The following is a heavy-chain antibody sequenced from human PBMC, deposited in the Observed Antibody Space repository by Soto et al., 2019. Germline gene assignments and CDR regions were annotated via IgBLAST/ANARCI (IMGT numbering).Heavy chain of an antibody. V-gene: IGHV4-59*01. J-gene: IGHJ6*03. CDR3: ASQGTYRSGYAYGRDYYYYYYMDV. D-gene: IGHD5-12*01. CDR2: IYYSGST. CDR1: GGSISSYY. Sequence: PSETLSLTCTVSGGSISSYYWSSIRQPPGKGLEWIGFIYYSGSTNYNPSLKSRVTISVDTSKNQFSLKLSSVTAADTAVYYCASQGTYRSGYAYGRDYYYYYYMDVWGKGTTVTVSS.